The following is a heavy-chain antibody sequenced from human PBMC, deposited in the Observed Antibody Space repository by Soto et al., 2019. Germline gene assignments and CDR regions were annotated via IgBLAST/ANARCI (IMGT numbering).Heavy chain of an antibody. CDR1: GFTCSTYW. CDR3: ARGIRNYYGVDI. Sequence: GGSLRLSCAASGFTCSTYWMHWVRQAPGTGLEWVSRIKGDGSSTSYADSVKGRFTISRDNAKNTLYLQMNSLGAEDTAVYWCARGIRNYYGVDIWGQGTTVTVSS. CDR2: IKGDGSST. J-gene: IGHJ6*02. V-gene: IGHV3-74*01.